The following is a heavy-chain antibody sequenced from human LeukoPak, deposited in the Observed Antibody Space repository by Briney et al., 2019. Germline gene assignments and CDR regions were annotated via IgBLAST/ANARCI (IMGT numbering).Heavy chain of an antibody. CDR2: MNPNSGST. V-gene: IGHV1-8*03. CDR1: GYTFSSYD. Sequence: ASVKVSCKASGYTFSSYDINWVRQATGQGLEWMGWMNPNSGSTGYAQKFQGRVTITRNTSTSTAYMELSSLRSEDTAVYYCTRGAPGAYCSGGSCPYFDYWGQGTLVTVSS. J-gene: IGHJ4*02. D-gene: IGHD2-15*01. CDR3: TRGAPGAYCSGGSCPYFDY.